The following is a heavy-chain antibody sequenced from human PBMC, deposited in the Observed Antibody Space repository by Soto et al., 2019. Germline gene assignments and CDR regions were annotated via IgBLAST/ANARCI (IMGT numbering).Heavy chain of an antibody. CDR3: ARDLYCSGGSCYSDWYFDL. CDR1: GYTFTIYG. CDR2: ISAYNGNT. D-gene: IGHD2-15*01. V-gene: IGHV1-18*04. J-gene: IGHJ2*01. Sequence: ASVKVPCKASGYTFTIYGISWVRQAPGQGLEWMGWISAYNGNTNYSQKLQGRVTMTTDTSTSTAYMELRSLRSDDTAVYYCARDLYCSGGSCYSDWYFDLWGRGNLVTVSS.